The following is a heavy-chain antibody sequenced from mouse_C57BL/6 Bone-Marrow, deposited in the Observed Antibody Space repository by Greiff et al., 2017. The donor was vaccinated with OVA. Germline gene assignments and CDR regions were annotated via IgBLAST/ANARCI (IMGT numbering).Heavy chain of an antibody. CDR1: GYTYTSYW. D-gene: IGHD2-3*01. CDR3: ARWDGYYGY. CDR2: IHPNSGST. J-gene: IGHJ2*01. V-gene: IGHV1-64*01. Sequence: VQVVESGAELVKPGASVSLSCTASGYTYTSYWMHWVQQSPGQGLEWIGMIHPNSGSTNYNEKFKSKATLTVDKSSSTAYMQLSSLTSEDSAVYYCARWDGYYGYWGQGTTLTVSS.